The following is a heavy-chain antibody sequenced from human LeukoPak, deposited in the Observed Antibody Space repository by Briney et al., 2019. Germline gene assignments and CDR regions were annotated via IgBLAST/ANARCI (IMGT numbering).Heavy chain of an antibody. J-gene: IGHJ5*02. CDR2: IYHSGST. Sequence: SETLSLTCTVSGGSISSGGYYWSWIRQPPGKGLEWIGYIYHSGSTYCNPSLKSRVTISVDRSKNQFSLKLSSVTAADTAVYYCARVIVVVIATIGHWWFDPWGQGTLVTVSS. V-gene: IGHV4-30-2*01. CDR3: ARVIVVVIATIGHWWFDP. CDR1: GGSISSGGYY. D-gene: IGHD2-21*01.